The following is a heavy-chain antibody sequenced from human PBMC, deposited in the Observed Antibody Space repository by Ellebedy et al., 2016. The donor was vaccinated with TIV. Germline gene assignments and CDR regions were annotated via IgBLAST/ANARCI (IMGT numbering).Heavy chain of an antibody. CDR2: IIQTGTM. V-gene: IGHV4-34*01. J-gene: IGHJ4*02. Sequence: MPSETLSLTCAVSGGSLRGYYRNWIRQPPGKGLEWIGEIIQTGTMNYSPSLKSRVTISVDKSQNQFSLRLTSVTAADTAVYFCARGIYGSGSVDYWGQGTLVTVSS. D-gene: IGHD3-10*01. CDR1: GGSLRGYY. CDR3: ARGIYGSGSVDY.